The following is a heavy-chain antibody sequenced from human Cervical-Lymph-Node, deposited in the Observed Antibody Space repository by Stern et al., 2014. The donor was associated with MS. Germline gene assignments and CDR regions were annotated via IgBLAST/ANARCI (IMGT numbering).Heavy chain of an antibody. V-gene: IGHV1-69*19. CDR2: IMPLFGTA. Sequence: VQLEESGAEVKRPESSVKVSCKASGGSLSTLDISWVRQAPGQGLEWVGEIMPLFGTANYAQKFKGRLTIRSDESTSTVYMELSSLKSEDTAIYFCARHQAGIAANWGQGTLVTVTS. CDR3: ARHQAGIAAN. CDR1: GGSLSTLD. D-gene: IGHD6-13*01. J-gene: IGHJ4*02.